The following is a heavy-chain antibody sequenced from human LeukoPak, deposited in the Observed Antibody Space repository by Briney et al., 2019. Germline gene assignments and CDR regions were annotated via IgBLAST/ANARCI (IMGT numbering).Heavy chain of an antibody. CDR1: GFTFSSSW. V-gene: IGHV3-7*04. CDR3: VRAYHPGGWFDP. J-gene: IGHJ5*02. Sequence: GRSLRLSCAASGFTFSSSWMTWVRQAPGKGLEWVASMNEDGGEIHYVDSVKGRFTISRDNAKNSLYLQMNSLTAEDTAVYYCVRAYHPGGWFDPWGQGTLVTVSS. D-gene: IGHD2-21*01. CDR2: MNEDGGEI.